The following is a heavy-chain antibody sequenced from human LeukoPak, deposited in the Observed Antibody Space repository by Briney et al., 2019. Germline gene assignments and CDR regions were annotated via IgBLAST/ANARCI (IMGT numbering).Heavy chain of an antibody. V-gene: IGHV4-59*01. Sequence: SETLSLTCTVSGGSISSYYWSWIRLPPGKGLEWIGYLSKSGNTNYSPSIKSRVTIFGDTSKNQFFLKVSSVTAADTAVYYCARRKAKTPNYFDYWGQGALVTVYS. CDR3: ARRKAKTPNYFDY. CDR2: LSKSGNT. J-gene: IGHJ4*02. CDR1: GGSISSYY.